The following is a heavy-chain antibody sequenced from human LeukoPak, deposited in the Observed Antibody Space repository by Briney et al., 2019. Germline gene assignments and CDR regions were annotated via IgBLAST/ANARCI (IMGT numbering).Heavy chain of an antibody. CDR2: IYHSGNT. CDR1: GYSISSGYY. V-gene: IGHV4-38-2*02. Sequence: SETLFLTCTVSGYSISSGYYWGWIRQPPGKGLEWIGGIYHSGNTYYNPSLKSRVILSMDTSKNQFSLKLSSVTAADTAVYYCARTYSNAFDPWGQGTLVTVSS. CDR3: ARTYSNAFDP. D-gene: IGHD2/OR15-2a*01. J-gene: IGHJ5*02.